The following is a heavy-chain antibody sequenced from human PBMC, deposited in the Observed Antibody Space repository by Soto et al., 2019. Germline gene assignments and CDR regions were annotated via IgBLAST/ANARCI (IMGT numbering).Heavy chain of an antibody. D-gene: IGHD2-21*02. CDR3: ARDLWGYCGTDCYPLDV. CDR1: GGSISSYY. J-gene: IGHJ6*02. V-gene: IGHV4-59*01. Sequence: SETLSLTCTVSGGSISSYYWSWIRQPPGKGLERIGYIYYSGSTNYNPSLKSRVTISVDTSKNQFSLKLNSVTAADTAVYFCARDLWGYCGTDCYPLDVWGQGTTVTVSS. CDR2: IYYSGST.